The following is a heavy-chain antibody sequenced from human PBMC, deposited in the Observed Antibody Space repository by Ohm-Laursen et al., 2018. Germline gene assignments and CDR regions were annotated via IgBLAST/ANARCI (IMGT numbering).Heavy chain of an antibody. V-gene: IGHV4-4*07. CDR3: VGTGLLNGYDY. CDR2: ISDRGRA. J-gene: IGHJ4*01. Sequence: SETLSLTCNVSNAAMNSYTWNWIRQPAGRGLEWIGHISDRGRANYSPSLMSRLTMSIDTSIKQFSLKLTSVTAVDTAMYYCVGTGLLNGYDYWGHGTLVTVS. D-gene: IGHD3-9*01. CDR1: NAAMNSYT.